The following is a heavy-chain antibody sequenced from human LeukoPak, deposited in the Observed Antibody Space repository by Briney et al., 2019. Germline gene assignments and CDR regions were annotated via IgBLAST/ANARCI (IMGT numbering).Heavy chain of an antibody. CDR1: GGSISSSSYY. Sequence: PSETLSLTCTVSGGSISSSSYYWGWIRQPPGKGLEWIGSIYYSGSTYYNPSLKSRVTISVDTSKNQFSLKLSSVTAADTAVYYCARLKGAHRYGGYRYYFDYWGQGTLVTVSS. V-gene: IGHV4-39*07. CDR3: ARLKGAHRYGGYRYYFDY. J-gene: IGHJ4*02. CDR2: IYYSGST. D-gene: IGHD5-12*01.